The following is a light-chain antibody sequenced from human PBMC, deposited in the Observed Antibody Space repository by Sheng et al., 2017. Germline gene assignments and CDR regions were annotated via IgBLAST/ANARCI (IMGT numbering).Light chain of an antibody. CDR3: LQYDSSWRT. V-gene: IGKV1-5*03. CDR1: QSVNTW. Sequence: DVRMTQSPSTLAAFVGDRVTITCRASQSVNTWLAWYQVKPGRAPKLLIYASSSLENGVPSRFSGSGSGTEFTLTINGLQSDDFATYFCLQYDSSWRTFGQGDQSGNQ. CDR2: ASS. J-gene: IGKJ1*01.